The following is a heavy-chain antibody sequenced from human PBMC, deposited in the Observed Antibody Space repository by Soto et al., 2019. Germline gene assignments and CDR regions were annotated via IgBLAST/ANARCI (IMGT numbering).Heavy chain of an antibody. V-gene: IGHV1-58*01. Sequence: SVKVSCKTSGFTFSNSAVQWVRQARGQRLEWMGWIVVGSGNTNYEQKFQERITITRDMSTSTVHMELSSLRSEDTAVYYCVLQLWPQGQVDYWGQGTLVTVSS. J-gene: IGHJ4*02. D-gene: IGHD5-18*01. CDR3: VLQLWPQGQVDY. CDR1: GFTFSNSA. CDR2: IVVGSGNT.